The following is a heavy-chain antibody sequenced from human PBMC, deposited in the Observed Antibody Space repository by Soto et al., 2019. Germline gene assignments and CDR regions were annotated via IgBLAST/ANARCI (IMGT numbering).Heavy chain of an antibody. Sequence: EASVKVSCKXSGYTFTSYAMHWVRQAPGQRLEWMGWINAGNGNTKYSQKFQGRVTITRDTSASTAYMELSSLRSEDTAVYYCARGAAMASAFCYWGQGTLVTVSS. J-gene: IGHJ4*02. CDR2: INAGNGNT. V-gene: IGHV1-3*01. D-gene: IGHD5-18*01. CDR3: ARGAAMASAFCY. CDR1: GYTFTSYA.